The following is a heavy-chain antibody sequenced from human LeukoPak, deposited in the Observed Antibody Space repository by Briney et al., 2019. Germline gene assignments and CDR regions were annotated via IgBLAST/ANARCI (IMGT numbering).Heavy chain of an antibody. CDR2: IGGSGGNT. CDR1: GFTFSNYG. V-gene: IGHV3-23*01. J-gene: IGHJ4*02. Sequence: GALRLSCAASGFTFSNYGMSWVRQAPGKGLEWVSAIGGSGGNTYYADSVKGRFTISRDNAKNSLYLQMNSLRAEDTAVYYCARADWDTAMIDYWGQGTLVTVSS. CDR3: ARADWDTAMIDY. D-gene: IGHD5-18*01.